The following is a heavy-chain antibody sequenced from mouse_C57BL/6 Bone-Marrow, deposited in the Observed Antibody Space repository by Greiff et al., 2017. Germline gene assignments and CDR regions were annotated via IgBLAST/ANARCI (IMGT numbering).Heavy chain of an antibody. V-gene: IGHV3-6*01. Sequence: EVQLQQSGPGLVKPSQSLSLTCSVTGYSITSGYYWNWIRQFPGNKLEWMGYISYDGSNNYNPSLKNRISITRDTSKNQFFLKLNSVTTEDTATYYCAGLYSNDWFAYWGQGTLVTVSA. CDR1: GYSITSGYY. D-gene: IGHD2-5*01. CDR2: ISYDGSN. J-gene: IGHJ3*01. CDR3: AGLYSNDWFAY.